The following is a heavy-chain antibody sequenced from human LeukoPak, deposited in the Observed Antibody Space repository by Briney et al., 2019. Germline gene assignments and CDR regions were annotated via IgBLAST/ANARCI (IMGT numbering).Heavy chain of an antibody. Sequence: ASVKVSCKASGYTFTSYYIHWVRQAPGQGLEWMGMINPSGGAPSFAQKFQDRVTMTTDTSTSTVYMEVSSLRSEDTAVYYCARIAVAGTQYYFDYWGQGTLVTVSS. CDR3: ARIAVAGTQYYFDY. J-gene: IGHJ4*02. CDR2: INPSGGAP. CDR1: GYTFTSYY. V-gene: IGHV1-46*01. D-gene: IGHD6-19*01.